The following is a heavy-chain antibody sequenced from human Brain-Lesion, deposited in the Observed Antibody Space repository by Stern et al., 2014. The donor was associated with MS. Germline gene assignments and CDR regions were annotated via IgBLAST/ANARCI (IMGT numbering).Heavy chain of an antibody. Sequence: VQLMQSGAEVKKPGESLKISCKGSGYRFTSNWIGWVRQMPGKGLEWMGTIWPGDSDTRYSPSFQGQVTISADKSISTAYLQWSSLQASDTAMYYCARRGDSSSSGFDYWGQGTLVIVSS. CDR2: IWPGDSDT. V-gene: IGHV5-51*01. CDR1: GYRFTSNW. CDR3: ARRGDSSSSGFDY. J-gene: IGHJ4*02. D-gene: IGHD6-6*01.